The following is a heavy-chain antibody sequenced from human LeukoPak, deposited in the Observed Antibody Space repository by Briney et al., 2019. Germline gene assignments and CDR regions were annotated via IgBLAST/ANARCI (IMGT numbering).Heavy chain of an antibody. J-gene: IGHJ4*02. CDR2: IHSDGSST. CDR3: ARERARFLEWVDY. Sequence: QPGGSLRLSCAASGFTFSSYWMSWVRQAPGKGLVWVSRIHSDGSSTNYADSVKGRVTISRDNAKNTLYLQMASLGAEDTAVYYCARERARFLEWVDYWGQGTLVTVSS. D-gene: IGHD3-3*01. CDR1: GFTFSSYW. V-gene: IGHV3-74*01.